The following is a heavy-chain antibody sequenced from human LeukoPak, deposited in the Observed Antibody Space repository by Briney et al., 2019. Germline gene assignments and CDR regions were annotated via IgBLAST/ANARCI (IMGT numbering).Heavy chain of an antibody. CDR2: IHYTGST. D-gene: IGHD2-21*02. V-gene: IGHV4-59*01. Sequence: KSSETLSLTCLVSGGSISGSHWSWIRQPPGKGLEWIGYIHYTGSTDYNPSLRSRVTLSIDMSKNQFSLRLSSVTAADTAVYYCARTGGDCSSGLCYYAMDVWGQGTTVTVSS. CDR3: ARTGGDCSSGLCYYAMDV. J-gene: IGHJ6*02. CDR1: GGSISGSH.